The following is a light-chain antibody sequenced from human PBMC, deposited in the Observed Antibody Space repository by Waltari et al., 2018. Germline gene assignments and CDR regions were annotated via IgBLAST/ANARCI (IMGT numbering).Light chain of an antibody. CDR3: QVWDSSSDPPHV. J-gene: IGLJ1*01. CDR2: YET. CDR1: LRSKS. Sequence: SYVLTPPPSVSVAPGETARISCGGKLRSKSLHWYQQKPGQAPVLVIYYETVRPSGIPDRFSGSSSGDTATLTISRVEAGDEADYYCQVWDSSSDPPHVFGTGTKVTV. V-gene: IGLV3-21*04.